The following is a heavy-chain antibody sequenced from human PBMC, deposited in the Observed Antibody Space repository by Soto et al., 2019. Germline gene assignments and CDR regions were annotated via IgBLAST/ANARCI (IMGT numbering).Heavy chain of an antibody. J-gene: IGHJ3*02. Sequence: GGSLRLSCAASGFTFSNAWMSWVRQAPGKGLEWVGRIKSKTDGGTTDYAAPVKGRFTISRDDSKNTLYLQMNSLKTEDTAVYYCLGAGGVPAALKDAFDIWGQGKMVTVSS. V-gene: IGHV3-15*01. CDR3: LGAGGVPAALKDAFDI. CDR1: GFTFSNAW. D-gene: IGHD2-2*01. CDR2: IKSKTDGGTT.